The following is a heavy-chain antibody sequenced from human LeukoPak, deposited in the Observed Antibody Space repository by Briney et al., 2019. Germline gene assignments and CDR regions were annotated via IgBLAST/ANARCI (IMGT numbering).Heavy chain of an antibody. CDR2: ISAYNGNT. J-gene: IGHJ4*02. D-gene: IGHD3-22*01. Sequence: ASVKVSCNASGYTFTSYGISWVRQAPGQGLEWMGWISAYNGNTNYAQKLQGRVTMTTDTSTSTAYMELRRLRSDDTAVYYCARDGYYYDSSGYYMFDYWGQGTLVTVSS. CDR3: ARDGYYYDSSGYYMFDY. V-gene: IGHV1-18*01. CDR1: GYTFTSYG.